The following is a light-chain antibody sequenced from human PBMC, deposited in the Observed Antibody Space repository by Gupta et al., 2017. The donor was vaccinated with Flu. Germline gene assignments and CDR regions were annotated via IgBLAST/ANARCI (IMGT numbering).Light chain of an antibody. CDR3: MQSLQTPYT. V-gene: IGKV2-28*01. Sequence: IVMTQSPLSLPVTPGEPASISCKSSQSLLLSDGYDYLAWFLQKPGQSPHLLIHMGSSRASGVPDRFSGSGSGTNFTLKLSRMEAEDVGVYYCMQSLQTPYTFGQGTKLDIK. CDR1: QSLLLSDGYDY. J-gene: IGKJ2*01. CDR2: MGS.